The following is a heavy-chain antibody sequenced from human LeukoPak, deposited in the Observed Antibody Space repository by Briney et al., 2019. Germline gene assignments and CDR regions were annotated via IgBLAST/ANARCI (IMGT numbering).Heavy chain of an antibody. D-gene: IGHD3-9*01. Sequence: GGSLRPSCAASGFTFSSYAMHWVRQAPGKGLEWVAVISYDGSNKYYADSVKGRFTISRDNSKNTLYLQMNSLRAEDTAVYYCARVPTPLTGCRDAFDIWGQGTIVTVSS. CDR3: ARVPTPLTGCRDAFDI. CDR1: GFTFSSYA. J-gene: IGHJ3*02. V-gene: IGHV3-30*04. CDR2: ISYDGSNK.